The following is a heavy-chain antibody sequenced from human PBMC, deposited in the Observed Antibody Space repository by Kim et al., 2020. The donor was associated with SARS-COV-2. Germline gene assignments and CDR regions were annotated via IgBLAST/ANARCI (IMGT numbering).Heavy chain of an antibody. CDR1: GFTFSSYA. V-gene: IGHV3-23*01. J-gene: IGHJ4*02. CDR2: ISGSGGST. D-gene: IGHD2-21*02. CDR3: AKSIAAVVVTARIDY. Sequence: GGSLRLSCAASGFTFSSYAMSWVRQAPGKGLEWVSAISGSGGSTYYADSVKGRFTISRDNSKNTLYLQMNSLRAEDTAVYYCAKSIAAVVVTARIDYWGQGTLVTVSS.